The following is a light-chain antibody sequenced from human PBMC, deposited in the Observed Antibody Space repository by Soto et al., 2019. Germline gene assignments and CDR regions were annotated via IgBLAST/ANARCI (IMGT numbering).Light chain of an antibody. J-gene: IGKJ3*01. CDR1: QTINDNF. V-gene: IGKV3-20*01. Sequence: DIVLTQSPGTLSLSPGERATLSCRASQTINDNFLAWYQQKPGQAPRLLISGASIRAPGIPDRFSGSGSETDFTLTISRLEPEDFAFYYCQQYGNSPAISVGPGTKVDIK. CDR3: QQYGNSPAIS. CDR2: GAS.